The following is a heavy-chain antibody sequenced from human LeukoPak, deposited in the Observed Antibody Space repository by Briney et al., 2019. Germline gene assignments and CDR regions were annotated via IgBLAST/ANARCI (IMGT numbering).Heavy chain of an antibody. CDR3: AKAPLFHSSSWLDY. J-gene: IGHJ4*02. D-gene: IGHD6-13*01. V-gene: IGHV3-23*01. CDR2: ISGSGGST. Sequence: PGGSLRLSCAASGFTFSSYAMSWVRQAPGKGLEWVSAISGSGGSTYYADSVKGRFTISRDNSKNTLYLQMNSLRAEDTAVYYCAKAPLFHSSSWLDYWGQGTLVTVPS. CDR1: GFTFSSYA.